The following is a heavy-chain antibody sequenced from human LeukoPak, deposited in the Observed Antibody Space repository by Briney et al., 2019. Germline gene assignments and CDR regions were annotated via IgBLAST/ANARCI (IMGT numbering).Heavy chain of an antibody. J-gene: IGHJ4*02. Sequence: GSLRLSCAASGFTFSGHWMSWVRQAPGKGLEWVANINQGGSDKYYVDSVKGRFTISRDNANNLLYLQMNSLRGEDTAAYYCTRDRSRAEDDWGQGTLVTLSS. CDR2: INQGGSDK. CDR1: GFTFSGHW. CDR3: TRDRSRAEDD. D-gene: IGHD1-14*01. V-gene: IGHV3-7*01.